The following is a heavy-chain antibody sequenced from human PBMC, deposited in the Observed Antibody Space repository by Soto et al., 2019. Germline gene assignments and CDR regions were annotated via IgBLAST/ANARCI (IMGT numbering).Heavy chain of an antibody. V-gene: IGHV1-69*02. D-gene: IGHD5-18*01. J-gene: IGHJ1*01. CDR1: GGTFSSYT. CDR2: IIPIFGVA. Sequence: QVQLVQSGAEVKEPGSSVNVSYKASGGTFSSYTISWVRQAPGQGLEWMGRIIPIFGVADYAQKFQGRLTITADKSTSTAYMELSSLKSEDTAVYYCARGGGAYSYWGQGTLVTVS. CDR3: ARGGGAYSY.